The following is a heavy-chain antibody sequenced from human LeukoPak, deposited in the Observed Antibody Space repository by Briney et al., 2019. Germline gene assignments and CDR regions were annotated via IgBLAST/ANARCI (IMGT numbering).Heavy chain of an antibody. CDR2: ISYDGSNK. CDR3: AKGGSGWRFDY. J-gene: IGHJ4*02. Sequence: GGSLRLSCAASGFTFSSYSMNWVRQAPGKGLEWVAVISYDGSNKYYADSVRGRFTISRDNSKNTLYLQMNSLRAEDTAVYYCAKGGSGWRFDYWGQGTLVTVSS. V-gene: IGHV3-30*18. D-gene: IGHD6-19*01. CDR1: GFTFSSYS.